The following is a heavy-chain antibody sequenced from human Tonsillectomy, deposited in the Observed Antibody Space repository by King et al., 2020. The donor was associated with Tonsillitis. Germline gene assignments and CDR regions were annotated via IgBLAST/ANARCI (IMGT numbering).Heavy chain of an antibody. D-gene: IGHD2-2*01. CDR1: GYTFTGYY. CDR3: ARVRRCSSTSCYREGWFDP. CDR2: INPNSGGT. Sequence: QLVQSGAEVKKPGASVKVSCKASGYTFTGYYMRWVRQAPGQGLEWMGWINPNSGGTNYAQKFQGRVTMTRDTSISTAYMELSRLRSDDTAVYYCARVRRCSSTSCYREGWFDPWGQGTLVTVSS. J-gene: IGHJ5*02. V-gene: IGHV1-2*02.